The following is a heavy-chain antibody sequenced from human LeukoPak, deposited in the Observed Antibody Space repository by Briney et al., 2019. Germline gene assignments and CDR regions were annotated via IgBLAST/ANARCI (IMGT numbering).Heavy chain of an antibody. V-gene: IGHV3-23*01. CDR3: AKAYPAPCSGGSCYVVSGYSGMDV. CDR1: GFTFSSYA. CDR2: ISGSGGST. J-gene: IGHJ6*02. Sequence: GGSLRLSCAASGFTFSSYAMSWVRQAPGKGLEWVSAISGSGGSTYYADPVKGRFTISRDNSKNTLYLQMNSLSAEDTAVYYCAKAYPAPCSGGSCYVVSGYSGMDVWGQGTTVTVSS. D-gene: IGHD2-15*01.